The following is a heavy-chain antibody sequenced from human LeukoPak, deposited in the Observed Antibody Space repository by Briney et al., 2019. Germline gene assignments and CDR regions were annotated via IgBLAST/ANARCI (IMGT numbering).Heavy chain of an antibody. CDR1: GGSISSSSYY. CDR2: IYYSGST. V-gene: IGHV4-39*01. Sequence: SETLSLTCTVSGGSISSSSYYWGWIRQPPGKGLEWIGSIYYSGSTYYNPSLKSRVTISVDTSKNQFSLKLSSVTAADTAVYYCARLKGRWLIQDYWGQGTLVTVSS. CDR3: ARLKGRWLIQDY. J-gene: IGHJ4*02. D-gene: IGHD3-22*01.